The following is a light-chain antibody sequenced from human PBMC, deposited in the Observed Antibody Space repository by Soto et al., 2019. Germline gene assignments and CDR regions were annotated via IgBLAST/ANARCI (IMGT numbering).Light chain of an antibody. Sequence: IQLTQSAFPVSGSVGDRVTIPRRASQTISSWLAWYQQKPGKAPKLLIYKASTLKSGVPSRFSGSGSETEFSLTIRAVQPEDFATYYCQQLSRYPLTFGGGTKVDI. V-gene: IGKV1-5*03. J-gene: IGKJ4*01. CDR1: QTISSW. CDR2: KAS. CDR3: QQLSRYPLT.